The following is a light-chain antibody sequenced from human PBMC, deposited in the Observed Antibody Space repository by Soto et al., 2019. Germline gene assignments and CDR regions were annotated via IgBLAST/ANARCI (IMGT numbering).Light chain of an antibody. J-gene: IGKJ1*01. CDR3: QQYNSYPRT. Sequence: DIQMTQSPSTLSASVGDRVNITCRASQSISSWLAWYQQKPGKAPKLLIYDASSLESGVPSRFSGSGSGTEFTLTIRSLQPDDFATYYCQQYNSYPRTFGPGTK. CDR1: QSISSW. V-gene: IGKV1-5*01. CDR2: DAS.